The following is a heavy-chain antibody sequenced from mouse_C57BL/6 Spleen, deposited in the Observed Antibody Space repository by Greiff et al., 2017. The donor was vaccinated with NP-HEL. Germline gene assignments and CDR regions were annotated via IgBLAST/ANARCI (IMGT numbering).Heavy chain of an antibody. CDR2: IYPGSGST. Sequence: VQLQQPGAELVKPGASVKMSCKASGYTFTSYWITWVKQRPGQGLEWIGDIYPGSGSTNYNEKFKSKATLTVDTSSSTAYMQLSSLTSEDSAVYYCAREDLRLRAMDYWGQGTSVTVSS. CDR1: GYTFTSYW. V-gene: IGHV1-55*01. CDR3: AREDLRLRAMDY. D-gene: IGHD3-2*02. J-gene: IGHJ4*01.